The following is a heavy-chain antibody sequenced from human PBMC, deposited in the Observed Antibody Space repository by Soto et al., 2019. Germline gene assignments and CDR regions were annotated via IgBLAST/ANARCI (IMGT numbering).Heavy chain of an antibody. D-gene: IGHD1-7*01. Sequence: ASVKVSCKASGYTFTSYDINWVRQATGQGLEWMGWMNPNSGNTGYAQKFQGRVTMTRNTSISTAYMELSSLRSEDTAVYYCARSRLGLRGGAFGIWGQGTMVTVSS. CDR3: ARSRLGLRGGAFGI. V-gene: IGHV1-8*01. J-gene: IGHJ3*02. CDR1: GYTFTSYD. CDR2: MNPNSGNT.